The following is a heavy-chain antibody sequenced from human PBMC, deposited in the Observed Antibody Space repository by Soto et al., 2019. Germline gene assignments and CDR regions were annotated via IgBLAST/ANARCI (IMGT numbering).Heavy chain of an antibody. V-gene: IGHV4-31*03. Sequence: VQLQESGPGLVKPSQTLSLTCTVSGGSISSGGYYWSWIRQHPGKGLEWIGYIYYSGSTYYNPSIKSRVTISVDTSKNQFALKLSSVTAADTAVYYCAREGGIVGATAADCWGPGTLVTVSS. J-gene: IGHJ4*02. CDR1: GGSISSGGYY. CDR3: AREGGIVGATAADC. D-gene: IGHD1-26*01. CDR2: IYYSGST.